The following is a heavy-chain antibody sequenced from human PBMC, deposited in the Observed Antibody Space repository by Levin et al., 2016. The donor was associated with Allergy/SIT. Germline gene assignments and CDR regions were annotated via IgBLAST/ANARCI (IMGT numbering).Heavy chain of an antibody. J-gene: IGHJ6*03. D-gene: IGHD3-3*01. CDR1: GGSISSYY. CDR3: ARVFWSGSFYYYYYMDV. V-gene: IGHV4-59*01. CDR2: IYYSEST. Sequence: SETLSLTCTVSGGSISSYYWSWIRQPPGKGLEWIGYIYYSESTNYNPSLKSRVTISVDTSKNQFSLKLSSVTAADTAVYYCARVFWSGSFYYYYYMDVWGKGTTVTVSS.